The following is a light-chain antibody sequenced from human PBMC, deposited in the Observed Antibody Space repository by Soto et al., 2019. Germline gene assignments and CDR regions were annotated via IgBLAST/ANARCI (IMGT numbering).Light chain of an antibody. Sequence: QSVLTQPASVSGSPGQSITISCTGTNSDVGGYNRLSWYQQHPGNAPKLMIYEGTKQPSGVSNRFSGSKSGNTASLTISGLQAEDEADYFCCSFAGGRTFRLGGGTKRTVL. CDR3: CSFAGGRTFR. CDR1: NSDVGGYNR. V-gene: IGLV2-23*03. J-gene: IGLJ2*01. CDR2: EGT.